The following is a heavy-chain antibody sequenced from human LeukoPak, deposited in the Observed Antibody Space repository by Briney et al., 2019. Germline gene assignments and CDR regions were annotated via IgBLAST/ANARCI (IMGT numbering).Heavy chain of an antibody. V-gene: IGHV3-23*01. J-gene: IGHJ6*02. CDR1: GFTFSSYA. D-gene: IGHD2-15*01. CDR2: ISGSGGST. Sequence: GGSLRLSCAASGFTFSSYAMPWVRQAPGKGLEWVSAISGSGGSTYYADSVKGRFTISRDNSKNTLYLQMNSLRAEDTAVYYCAKYPGRGSYYGMDVWGQGTTVTVSS. CDR3: AKYPGRGSYYGMDV.